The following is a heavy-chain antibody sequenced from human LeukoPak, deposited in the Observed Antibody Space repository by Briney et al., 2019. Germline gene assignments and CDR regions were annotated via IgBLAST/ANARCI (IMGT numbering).Heavy chain of an antibody. CDR2: ISAYNGNT. CDR3: ARVADYDSSGYYYAGGRWFDP. D-gene: IGHD3-22*01. V-gene: IGHV1-18*01. CDR1: GYTFTSYG. Sequence: ASVKVSCKASGYTFTSYGISWLRRAPGQGLEWMGWISAYNGNTNYAQKLQGRVTMTTDTSTSTAYMELRSLRSDDTAVYYCARVADYDSSGYYYAGGRWFDPWGQGTLVTVSS. J-gene: IGHJ5*02.